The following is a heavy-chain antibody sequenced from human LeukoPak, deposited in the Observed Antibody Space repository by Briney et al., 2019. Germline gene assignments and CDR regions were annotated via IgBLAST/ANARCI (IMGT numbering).Heavy chain of an antibody. V-gene: IGHV1-69*13. CDR2: IIPMLGTG. J-gene: IGHJ3*02. Sequence: ASVKVSCKASGGTCSYYAVSWVRQAPGQGLEWMGGIIPMLGTGNYAQKFQGRVSITADEPRSTVYVEMSSLKSEDSAVYYCARDRAIPKADVFDIWGQGTMITVSS. CDR1: GGTCSYYA. CDR3: ARDRAIPKADVFDI.